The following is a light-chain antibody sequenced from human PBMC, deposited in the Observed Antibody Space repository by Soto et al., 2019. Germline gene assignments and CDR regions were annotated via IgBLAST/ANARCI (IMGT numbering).Light chain of an antibody. CDR3: AAWDDSLRGRV. Sequence: QAVVTQPPSASGTTGQRVTISCSGSSSNIGSNPVSWYQQLPGTAPKSLIYSDNQRPSGVPDRISGSRSGTSASLAISGLQSEDEAEYYCAAWDDSLRGRVFRGGIKLTVL. CDR1: SSNIGSNP. V-gene: IGLV1-44*01. J-gene: IGLJ2*01. CDR2: SDN.